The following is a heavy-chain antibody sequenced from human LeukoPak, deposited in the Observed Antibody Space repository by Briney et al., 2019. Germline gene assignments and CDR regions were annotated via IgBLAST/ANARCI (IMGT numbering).Heavy chain of an antibody. J-gene: IGHJ6*02. CDR2: ISSSSATI. Sequence: GGSLRLSCAASGFIFSSYSLHWVRQAPGKGLEWISYISSSSATIYYADSVKGRFTISRDNSKNTLYLQMNSLRAEDTAVYYCARASYYYGSGSYGMDVWGQGTTVTVSS. D-gene: IGHD3-10*01. CDR3: ARASYYYGSGSYGMDV. CDR1: GFIFSSYS. V-gene: IGHV3-48*01.